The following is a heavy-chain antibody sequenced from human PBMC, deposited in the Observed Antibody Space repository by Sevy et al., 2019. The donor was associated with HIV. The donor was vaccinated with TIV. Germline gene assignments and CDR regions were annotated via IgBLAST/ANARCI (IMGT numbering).Heavy chain of an antibody. CDR1: GFTFSSYA. V-gene: IGHV3-23*01. Sequence: GGSLRLSCAASGFTFSSYAMSWVRQAPGKGLEWVSAISGSCGSTYYADSVKGRFTISRDNSKNTLYLQMNSLIAEDTAVYYCTNEVRTSGSHDPTWLDPWGQGTLVTVYS. CDR2: ISGSCGST. J-gene: IGHJ5*02. D-gene: IGHD1-26*01. CDR3: TNEVRTSGSHDPTWLDP.